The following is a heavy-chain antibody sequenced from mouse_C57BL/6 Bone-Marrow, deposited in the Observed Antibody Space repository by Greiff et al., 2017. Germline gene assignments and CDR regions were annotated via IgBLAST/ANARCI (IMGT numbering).Heavy chain of an antibody. CDR2: IHPNSGST. J-gene: IGHJ3*01. D-gene: IGHD1-1*01. Sequence: QVQLQQPGAELVKPGASVKLSCKASGYTFTSYWMHWVKQRPGQGLEWIGMIHPNSGSTNYNEKFKSKATLTVDKSSSTAYMQLSSLTSEDSAVYYCARRIYYYGSSGAYWGQGTLVTVSA. CDR3: ARRIYYYGSSGAY. CDR1: GYTFTSYW. V-gene: IGHV1-64*01.